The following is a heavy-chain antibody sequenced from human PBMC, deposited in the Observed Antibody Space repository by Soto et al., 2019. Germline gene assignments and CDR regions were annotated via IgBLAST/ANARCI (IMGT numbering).Heavy chain of an antibody. Sequence: GGSLRLSCAASGFTFDDYGMSWVRQAPGKGLEWVSGINWNGGSTGYADSVKGRFTISRDNAKNSLYLQMNSLRAEDTALYHCAREGDQGTAGAFDIWGQGTMVTVSS. CDR2: INWNGGST. V-gene: IGHV3-20*01. CDR1: GFTFDDYG. D-gene: IGHD3-16*01. CDR3: AREGDQGTAGAFDI. J-gene: IGHJ3*02.